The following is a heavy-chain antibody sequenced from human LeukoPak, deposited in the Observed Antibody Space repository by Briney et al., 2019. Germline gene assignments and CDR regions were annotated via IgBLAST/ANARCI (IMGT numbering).Heavy chain of an antibody. J-gene: IGHJ5*02. V-gene: IGHV1-18*01. Sequence: ASVKVSCKASGYTFTSYGISWVRQAPGQGLEWMGWISAYNGNTNYAQKLQGRVTMTTDTSTSTAYMELRSLRSDDTAVYYCARGRVVRGVNEGGWFDPWGQGTLVTVSS. CDR1: GYTFTSYG. CDR3: ARGRVVRGVNEGGWFDP. D-gene: IGHD3-10*01. CDR2: ISAYNGNT.